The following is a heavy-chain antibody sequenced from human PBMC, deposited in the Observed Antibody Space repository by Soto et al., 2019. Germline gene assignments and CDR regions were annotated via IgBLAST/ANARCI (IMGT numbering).Heavy chain of an antibody. CDR3: ARDQGAVVTADNWFDP. CDR2: IFSSGST. Sequence: RSLTCTVSGGSITDYSWVWIRQPAGKGLEWIGRIFSSGSTNYNPSLKGRITMSLDTSKNQFSLKLNSATATDTAVYICARDQGAVVTADNWFDPWGQGILVTVSS. D-gene: IGHD2-21*02. V-gene: IGHV4-4*07. J-gene: IGHJ5*02. CDR1: GGSITDYS.